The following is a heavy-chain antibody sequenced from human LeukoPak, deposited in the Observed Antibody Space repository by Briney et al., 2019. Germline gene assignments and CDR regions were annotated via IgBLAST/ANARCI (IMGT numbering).Heavy chain of an antibody. Sequence: GGSLRVSSAASAFSWRSEQMTVVRQAPGKGLQWVSYITSTGTTIHYADSVKGRFTISRDNANNSLFLQMNSLRAEDTAVYYCARIYSSGRGNDALDIWGQGTMVSVSS. CDR3: ARIYSSGRGNDALDI. CDR2: ITSTGTTI. CDR1: AFSWRSEQ. V-gene: IGHV3-48*03. J-gene: IGHJ3*02. D-gene: IGHD6-19*01.